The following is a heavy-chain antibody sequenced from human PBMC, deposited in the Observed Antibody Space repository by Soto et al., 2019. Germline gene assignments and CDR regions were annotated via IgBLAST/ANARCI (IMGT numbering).Heavy chain of an antibody. J-gene: IGHJ4*02. CDR2: FDPDDGET. Sequence: QVQLLQSGAEVKKPGASVKVSCKVSGHTFTELSMHWVREAPGRGLEWMGGFDPDDGETIFAQKFQGRVTRTEDTSTDAPNMELNILRSEDTAVYYCAAGGTRWLLSPFDYWGQGTLVTISS. CDR3: AAGGTRWLLSPFDY. D-gene: IGHD1-1*01. CDR1: GHTFTELS. V-gene: IGHV1-24*01.